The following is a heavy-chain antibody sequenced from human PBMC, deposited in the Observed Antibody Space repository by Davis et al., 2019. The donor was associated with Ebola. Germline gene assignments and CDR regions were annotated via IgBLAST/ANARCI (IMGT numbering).Heavy chain of an antibody. CDR2: VNHSGGT. V-gene: IGHV4-34*01. CDR1: GGSPSDYY. J-gene: IGHJ4*02. Sequence: PSETLSLTCAVYGGSPSDYYWSWIRQSPGKGLEWIGEVNHSGGTNYNPSLKSRVTISVDTSKNQFSLKLSSVTAADTAVYYCARGNSYYGSFDYWGQGTLVTVSS. CDR3: ARGNSYYGSFDY. D-gene: IGHD1-26*01.